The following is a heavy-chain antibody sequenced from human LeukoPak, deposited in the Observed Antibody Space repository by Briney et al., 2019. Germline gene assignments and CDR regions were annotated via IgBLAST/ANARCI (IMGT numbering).Heavy chain of an antibody. D-gene: IGHD2/OR15-2a*01. Sequence: GGSLRLSCAASGFTFSSYAMSWVRQAPGKGLEWVSAISGSGGSTYYADSVKGRFTISRDNSKNTVFLQMNSLRAEDTAVYYCASRGQIVRYYFDYWGQGTLVTVSS. CDR2: ISGSGGST. CDR1: GFTFSSYA. CDR3: ASRGQIVRYYFDY. J-gene: IGHJ4*02. V-gene: IGHV3-23*01.